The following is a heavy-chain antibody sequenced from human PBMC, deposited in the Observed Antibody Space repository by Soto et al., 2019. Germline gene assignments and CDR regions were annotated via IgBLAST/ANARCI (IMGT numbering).Heavy chain of an antibody. CDR1: GGSITSGGYY. D-gene: IGHD1-26*01. J-gene: IGHJ4*02. V-gene: IGHV4-31*03. CDR3: ARGIVGRRYFDY. Sequence: SETVSLTCTVSGGSITSGGYYWSWIRQHPGKGLEWIGYIFYSGTTYSNPSLQSRVTISVDTSKNQFSLKLSSVTAADTAVYYCARGIVGRRYFDYWGRGTLVT. CDR2: IFYSGTT.